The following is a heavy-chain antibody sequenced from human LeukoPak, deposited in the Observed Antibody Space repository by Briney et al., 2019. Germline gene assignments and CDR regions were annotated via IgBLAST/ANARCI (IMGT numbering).Heavy chain of an antibody. CDR1: SGSFSGYY. Sequence: SETLSLTCAVYSGSFSGYYWGWIRQPPGKGLEWIGSCYYSGSTYHNPSLKSRVSISVDTSKNQFSLKLTSVTAADTAVYYCGRRSRSTWNYRRGDYWGQGTLVTVSS. CDR3: GRRSRSTWNYRRGDY. V-gene: IGHV4-39*01. CDR2: CYYSGST. D-gene: IGHD1-7*01. J-gene: IGHJ4*02.